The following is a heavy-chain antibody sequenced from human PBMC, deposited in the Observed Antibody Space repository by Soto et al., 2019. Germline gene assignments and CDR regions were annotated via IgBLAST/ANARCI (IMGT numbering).Heavy chain of an antibody. D-gene: IGHD3-10*01. V-gene: IGHV3-21*01. J-gene: IGHJ6*03. Sequence: GGSLRLSCAASGFTFSSYSMNWVRQAPGKGLEWVSSISSSSYIYYADSVKGRFTISRDNAKNSLYLQMNSLRAEDTAVYCCARARVGESYYMDVWGKGTTVTVSS. CDR2: ISSSSYI. CDR3: ARARVGESYYMDV. CDR1: GFTFSSYS.